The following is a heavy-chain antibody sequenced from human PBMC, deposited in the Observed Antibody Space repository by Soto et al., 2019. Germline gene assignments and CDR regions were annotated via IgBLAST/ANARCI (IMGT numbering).Heavy chain of an antibody. CDR3: ATQISGQSEVLDI. D-gene: IGHD2-2*01. J-gene: IGHJ3*02. CDR2: INPNSGGI. V-gene: IGHV1-2*02. Sequence: SVKVSCKASGYTFPGYYMNWVRQAPRQGLERMGWINPNSGGINYAQKFQGRVTMTRDTSITTGYMEMSSLRPDDTAVYYCATQISGQSEVLDIWGRGTMVTGS. CDR1: GYTFPGYY.